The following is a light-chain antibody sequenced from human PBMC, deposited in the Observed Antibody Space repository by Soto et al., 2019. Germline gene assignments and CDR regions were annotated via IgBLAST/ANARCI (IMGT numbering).Light chain of an antibody. Sequence: QSVLTQPPSVSAAPGQTVSISCSGSSSNIGKTYVYWYQQLPGTAPKLLIYDNNKRPSGIPDRFSGSKSGTAATLGITGLQTGDEADYYCGTWDYSLSAGVFGVGTKVTVL. CDR1: SSNIGKTY. CDR3: GTWDYSLSAGV. V-gene: IGLV1-51*01. J-gene: IGLJ2*01. CDR2: DNN.